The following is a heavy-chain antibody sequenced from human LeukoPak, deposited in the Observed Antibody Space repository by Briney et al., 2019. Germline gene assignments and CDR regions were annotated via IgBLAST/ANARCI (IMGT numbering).Heavy chain of an antibody. CDR3: ARDRGARQAFDI. J-gene: IGHJ3*02. CDR1: GGSISSYY. Sequence: SETLSLTCTVSGGSISSYYWSWIRQPPGKGLEWIGCIYYSGSTNYNPSLKSRVTISVDTSKNQFSLKLSSVTAADTAVYYCARDRGARQAFDIWGQGTMVTVSS. D-gene: IGHD5-24*01. CDR2: IYYSGST. V-gene: IGHV4-59*01.